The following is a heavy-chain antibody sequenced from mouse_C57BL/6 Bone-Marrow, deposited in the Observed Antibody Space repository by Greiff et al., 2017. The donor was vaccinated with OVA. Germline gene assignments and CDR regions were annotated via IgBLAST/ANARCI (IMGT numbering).Heavy chain of an antibody. Sequence: QVQLQQPGAELVMPGASVKLSCKASGYTFTSYWMHWVKQRPGQGLEWIGEIDPSDSYTNYNQKFKGKSTLTVDKSSSTAYMQLSSLTSEDSAVYYCATMVTRAWFADWGQGTLVTVSA. CDR2: IDPSDSYT. CDR3: ATMVTRAWFAD. V-gene: IGHV1-69*01. CDR1: GYTFTSYW. J-gene: IGHJ3*01. D-gene: IGHD2-2*01.